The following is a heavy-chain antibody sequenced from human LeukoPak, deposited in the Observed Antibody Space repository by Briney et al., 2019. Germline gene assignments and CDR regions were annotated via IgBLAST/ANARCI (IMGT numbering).Heavy chain of an antibody. V-gene: IGHV3-21*01. CDR1: GFTFHSHS. CDR2: ISMTSSYI. CDR3: ARDSRYSSGWYPGGAFDI. Sequence: GGSQRLSCAASGFTFHSHSMNWVRQAPGKGLEWVSSISMTSSYIYYADSVKGRFTISRDNSKNTLYLQMNSLRAEDTAVYYCARDSRYSSGWYPGGAFDIWGQGTMVTVSS. J-gene: IGHJ3*02. D-gene: IGHD6-19*01.